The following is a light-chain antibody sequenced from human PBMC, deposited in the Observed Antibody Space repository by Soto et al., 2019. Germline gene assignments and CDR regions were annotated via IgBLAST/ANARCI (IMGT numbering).Light chain of an antibody. Sequence: DIVMTQSPDSLAVSLCEKATINCKSSQSVLCSSNSMNYLAWYQQKAGQPPKLLIYWASTRESGVPDRFGGSGSGTEFTLTINSLQAEDVAVYYCQQYYSTPWTFGQGTKVDI. CDR3: QQYYSTPWT. J-gene: IGKJ1*01. CDR1: QSVLCSSNSMNY. V-gene: IGKV4-1*01. CDR2: WAS.